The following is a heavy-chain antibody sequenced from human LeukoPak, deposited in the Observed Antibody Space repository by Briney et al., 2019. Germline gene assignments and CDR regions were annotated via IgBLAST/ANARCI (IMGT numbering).Heavy chain of an antibody. Sequence: SETLFLTCTVSGGSISSGSYYWSWIRQPAGKGLEWIGYIYYSGSTNYNPSLKSRVTISVDTSKNQFSLKLSSVTAADTAVYYCARVGAVAGPHDYWGQGTLVTVSS. CDR3: ARVGAVAGPHDY. J-gene: IGHJ4*02. CDR2: IYYSGST. D-gene: IGHD6-19*01. CDR1: GGSISSGSYY. V-gene: IGHV4-61*10.